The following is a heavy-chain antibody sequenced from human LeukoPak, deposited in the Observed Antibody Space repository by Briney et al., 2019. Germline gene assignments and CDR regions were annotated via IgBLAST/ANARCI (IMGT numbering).Heavy chain of an antibody. J-gene: IGHJ4*02. Sequence: PGGSLRLSCAASGFTFSSYAMSWVRQAPGKGLEWVSAISGSGGSTYYADSVKGRFTISRDNSKNTLYLQMNSLRAEDTAVYYCAKAPTGYSSGWYNYWGQGTLVTVPS. CDR3: AKAPTGYSSGWYNY. D-gene: IGHD6-19*01. CDR2: ISGSGGST. V-gene: IGHV3-23*01. CDR1: GFTFSSYA.